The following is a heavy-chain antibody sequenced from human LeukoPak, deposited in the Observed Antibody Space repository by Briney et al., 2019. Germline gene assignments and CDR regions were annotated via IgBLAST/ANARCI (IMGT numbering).Heavy chain of an antibody. CDR1: GFTFSNYW. V-gene: IGHV3-7*01. J-gene: IGHJ4*02. CDR3: ARDRIAAGGYFDY. CDR2: IKQDGSEI. D-gene: IGHD6-13*01. Sequence: GGSLRLSCAASGFTFSNYWMSWVRQAPGKGLEWVANIKQDGSEIYYVDSVKGRFTISRDNAKNSLYLQMNSLRAEDTAVYYCARDRIAAGGYFDYWGQGTLVTVSS.